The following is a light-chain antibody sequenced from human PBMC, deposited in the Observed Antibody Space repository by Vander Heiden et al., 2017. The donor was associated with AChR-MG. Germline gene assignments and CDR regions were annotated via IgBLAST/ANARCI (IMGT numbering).Light chain of an antibody. Sequence: SYELTPPPSVSVSPGQTASITCSGDKLGDKYAYWYQQKPGQSPVLVIYQDTKRPSGIPERFSGSNSGNTATLTISGTQAMDEADYYCQAWDSTVVFGGGTKLTVL. CDR2: QDT. J-gene: IGLJ2*01. CDR3: QAWDSTVV. V-gene: IGLV3-1*01. CDR1: KLGDKY.